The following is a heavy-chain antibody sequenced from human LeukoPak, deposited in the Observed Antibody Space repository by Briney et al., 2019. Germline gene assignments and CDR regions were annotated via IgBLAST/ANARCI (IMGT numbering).Heavy chain of an antibody. J-gene: IGHJ4*02. CDR1: GFTFSSYA. CDR3: AKDPPAMVYYFDY. Sequence: GGSPRLSCAASGFTFSSYAMSWVRQAPGKGLEWVSAISGSGGSTYYADSVKGRFTISRDNSKNTLYLQMNSLRAKDTAVYYCAKDPPAMVYYFDYWGQGTLVTVSS. CDR2: ISGSGGST. V-gene: IGHV3-23*01. D-gene: IGHD5-18*01.